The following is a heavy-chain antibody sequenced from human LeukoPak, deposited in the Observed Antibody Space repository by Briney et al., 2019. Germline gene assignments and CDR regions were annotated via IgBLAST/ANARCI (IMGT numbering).Heavy chain of an antibody. Sequence: PSETLSHTCAVSGGPISSSNWWSWVRQPPGKGLEWIGEIYHSGSTNYNPSLKSRVTLSVDKSKNQFSLRLSSVTAADTAVYYCALSSGWYKLDYWGQGTLVTVSS. V-gene: IGHV4-4*02. CDR1: GGPISSSNW. CDR3: ALSSGWYKLDY. D-gene: IGHD6-19*01. CDR2: IYHSGST. J-gene: IGHJ4*02.